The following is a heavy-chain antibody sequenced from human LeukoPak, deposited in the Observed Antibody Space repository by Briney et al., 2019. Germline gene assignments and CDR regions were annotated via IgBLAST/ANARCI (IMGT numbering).Heavy chain of an antibody. CDR2: ISAYNGNT. CDR1: GYTFTSYG. CDR3: ARLGSPMVRGVIESTNWFDP. J-gene: IGHJ5*02. D-gene: IGHD3-10*01. Sequence: ASVKVSCKASGYTFTSYGISWVRQAPGQGLEWMGWISAYNGNTNYAQKPQGRVTMTTDTSTSTAYMELRSLRSDDTAVYYCARLGSPMVRGVIESTNWFDPWGQGTLVTVSS. V-gene: IGHV1-18*01.